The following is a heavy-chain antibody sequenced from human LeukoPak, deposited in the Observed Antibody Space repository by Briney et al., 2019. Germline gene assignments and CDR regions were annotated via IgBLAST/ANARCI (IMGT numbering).Heavy chain of an antibody. V-gene: IGHV1-69*05. D-gene: IGHD6-19*01. CDR1: GGTFSSYA. CDR2: IIPIFGTA. J-gene: IGHJ4*02. CDR3: AREGADSSGWYYFDY. Sequence: SVKVSCKASGGTFSSYAISWVRQAPGQGLEWMGGIIPIFGTANYAQKFQGRVTIARDTSASTAYMELSSLRSEDTAVYYCAREGADSSGWYYFDYWGQGTLVTVSS.